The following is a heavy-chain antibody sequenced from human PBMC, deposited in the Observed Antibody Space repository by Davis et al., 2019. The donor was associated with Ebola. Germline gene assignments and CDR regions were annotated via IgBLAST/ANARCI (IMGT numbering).Heavy chain of an antibody. CDR1: GFTFSGSA. V-gene: IGHV3-73*01. CDR3: TTPPV. J-gene: IGHJ6*02. Sequence: GESLKISCAASGFTFSGSAMHWVRQASGKGLEWVGRIRSKTNSYATAYAASVKGRFTISRDDPKNTAYLQMNSLKTEDTAVYYCTTPPVWGQGTTVTVSS. CDR2: IRSKTNSYAT.